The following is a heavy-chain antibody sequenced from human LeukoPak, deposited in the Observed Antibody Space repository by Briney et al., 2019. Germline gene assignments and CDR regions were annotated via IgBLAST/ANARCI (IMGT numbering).Heavy chain of an antibody. CDR2: IIPIFGTA. CDR1: GGTFSSYA. D-gene: IGHD3-22*01. Sequence: GASVKVSCKASGGTFSSYAISWVRQAPGQGLEWMGRIIPIFGTANYAQKFQGRVTITTDESTSTAYMELSGLRSEDTAVYYCAREGEFPSYYYDSSGPLGYWGQGTLVTVSS. CDR3: AREGEFPSYYYDSSGPLGY. J-gene: IGHJ4*02. V-gene: IGHV1-69*05.